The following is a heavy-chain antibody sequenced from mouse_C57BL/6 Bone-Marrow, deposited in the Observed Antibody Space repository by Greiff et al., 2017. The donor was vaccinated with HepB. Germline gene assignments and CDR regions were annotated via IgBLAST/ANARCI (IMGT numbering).Heavy chain of an antibody. CDR3: ARIPITTVAAY. D-gene: IGHD1-1*01. J-gene: IGHJ3*01. CDR2: SWWDDDK. CDR1: GFSLSTFGMG. Sequence: QVTLKASGPGILQPSQTLSLTCSFSGFSLSTFGMGVGWIRQPSGKGLEWLAHSWWDDDKYYNPALMGLLPISKDTSQNQVFPKIATVDTSDTATYYCARIPITTVAAYWGQGTLVTVSA. V-gene: IGHV8-8*01.